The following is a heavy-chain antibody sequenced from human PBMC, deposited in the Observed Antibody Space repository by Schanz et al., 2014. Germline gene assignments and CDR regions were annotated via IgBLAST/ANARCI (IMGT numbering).Heavy chain of an antibody. D-gene: IGHD2-2*01. CDR3: ARDRRRYCSTARRLHDNWFDP. J-gene: IGHJ5*02. V-gene: IGHV1-18*01. Sequence: QGQLVQSGPEVKEPGASVKVSCEASRYTFNTYGLNWVRQAPGQGLEWMGWISAYTNNTNYAQKDQGRVTMTADTSTSTAYMDLRSLRSGDTAVYYCARDRRRYCSTARRLHDNWFDPWGQGTLVIVSS. CDR2: ISAYTNNT. CDR1: RYTFNTYG.